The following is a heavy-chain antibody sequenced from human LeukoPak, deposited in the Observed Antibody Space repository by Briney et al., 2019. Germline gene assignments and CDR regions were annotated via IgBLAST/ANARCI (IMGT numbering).Heavy chain of an antibody. CDR1: GFTFSSYG. V-gene: IGHV3-30*18. CDR3: AKLTVTTYSYVGDYYYYGMDV. CDR2: ISYDGSNK. Sequence: QPGRSLRLSCAASGFTFSSYGMHWVRQAPGKGLEWVAVISYDGSNKYYADSVKGRFTISRDNSKNTLYLQMNSLRAEDTAVYYCAKLTVTTYSYVGDYYYYGMDVWGQGTTVTVSS. J-gene: IGHJ6*02. D-gene: IGHD4-17*01.